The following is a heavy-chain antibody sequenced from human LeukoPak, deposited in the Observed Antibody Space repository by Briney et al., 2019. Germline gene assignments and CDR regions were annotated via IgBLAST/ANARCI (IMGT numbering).Heavy chain of an antibody. Sequence: GGSLRLSCAASGFTFSSYEMNWVRQAPGKGLEWVSYISSSGSTIWYADSVKGRFTISRDNAKISLYLQMNNLRAEDTAVYYCVRLNWFDPWGQGTLVTVSS. CDR3: VRLNWFDP. V-gene: IGHV3-48*03. CDR1: GFTFSSYE. CDR2: ISSSGSTI. J-gene: IGHJ5*02.